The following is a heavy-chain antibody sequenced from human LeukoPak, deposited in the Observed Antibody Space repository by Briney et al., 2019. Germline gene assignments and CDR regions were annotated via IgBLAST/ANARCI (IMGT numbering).Heavy chain of an antibody. J-gene: IGHJ3*02. V-gene: IGHV3-30-3*01. CDR3: ARGYYYDSSGYLHDAFDI. CDR2: ISYDGSNK. Sequence: GGSLRLSCAASGFTFSSYAMHWVRQAPGKGLEWVAVISYDGSNKYYADSVKGRFTISRDNSKNTLYLQMNSLRAEDTAVYYCARGYYYDSSGYLHDAFDIWGQGTMVTVSS. CDR1: GFTFSSYA. D-gene: IGHD3-22*01.